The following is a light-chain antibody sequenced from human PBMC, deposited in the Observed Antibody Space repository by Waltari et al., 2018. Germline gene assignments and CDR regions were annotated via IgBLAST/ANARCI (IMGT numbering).Light chain of an antibody. CDR2: DVS. V-gene: IGLV2-14*01. CDR3: SSYTSSSYVI. Sequence: QSALTQPASVSGSPGQSITIPCSGTSPYVGGYNFVSWYQQHPGKDPKLMTYDVSKRPSGVSNRFSGSKSGNTASLTISGLQADDEADYYCSSYTSSSYVIFGGGTKLTVL. CDR1: SPYVGGYNF. J-gene: IGLJ2*01.